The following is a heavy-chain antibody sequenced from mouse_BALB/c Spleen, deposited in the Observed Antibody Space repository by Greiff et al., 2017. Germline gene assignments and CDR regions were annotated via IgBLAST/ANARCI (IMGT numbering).Heavy chain of an antibody. V-gene: IGHV5-4*02. CDR2: ISDGGSYT. D-gene: IGHD4-1*01. CDR1: GFTFSDYY. CDR3: ARKDWEEAMDY. Sequence: EVQLVESGGGLVKPGGSLKLSCAASGFTFSDYYMYWVRQTPEKRLEWVATISDGGSYTYYPDSVKGRFTISRDKAKNNLYLQMSSLKSEDTAMYYCARKDWEEAMDYWGQGTSVTVSS. J-gene: IGHJ4*01.